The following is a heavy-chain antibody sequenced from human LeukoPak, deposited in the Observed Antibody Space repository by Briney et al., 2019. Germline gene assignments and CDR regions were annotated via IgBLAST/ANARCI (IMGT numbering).Heavy chain of an antibody. V-gene: IGHV3-7*04. J-gene: IGHJ4*02. D-gene: IGHD1-26*01. CDR2: IKEGGSET. Sequence: PGGSLRLSCAASGFTFESYWMAWVRQAPGTGLEWVAHIKEGGSETYYVDSVKGRFTISRDNAKSSLYLQMNGLRVEDTAIYYCARGGSRGSFDNWGQGALVTVSS. CDR1: GFTFESYW. CDR3: ARGGSRGSFDN.